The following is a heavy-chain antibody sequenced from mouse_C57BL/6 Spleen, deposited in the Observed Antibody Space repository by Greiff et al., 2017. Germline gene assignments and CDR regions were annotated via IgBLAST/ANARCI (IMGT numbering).Heavy chain of an antibody. CDR2: ISNGGGST. CDR3: ARRGTTGGATGYFGV. J-gene: IGHJ1*03. Sequence: EVQVVESGGGLVQPGGSLKLSCAASGFTFSDYYMHWVRQTPEKRLEWVAYISNGGGSTYYPETVKGRYTISRDNAKNTLYLQMSRLKSEDTAMYYGARRGTTGGATGYFGVWGTGTTVTAST. V-gene: IGHV5-12*01. D-gene: IGHD1-1*01. CDR1: GFTFSDYY.